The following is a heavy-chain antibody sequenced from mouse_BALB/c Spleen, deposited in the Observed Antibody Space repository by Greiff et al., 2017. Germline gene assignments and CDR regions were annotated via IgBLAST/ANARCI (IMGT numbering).Heavy chain of an antibody. V-gene: IGHV3-6*02. CDR3: AREGGNYYFDY. CDR1: GYSFTSGYY. CDR2: ISYDGSN. Sequence: EVQLVESGPGLVKPSQSLSLTCSVTGYSFTSGYYWKWIRQFPGNKLEWMGYISYDGSNNYNPSLKNRISITRDTSKNQFFLKLNSVTTEDTATYYCAREGGNYYFDYWGQGTTLTVSS. J-gene: IGHJ2*01. D-gene: IGHD2-1*01.